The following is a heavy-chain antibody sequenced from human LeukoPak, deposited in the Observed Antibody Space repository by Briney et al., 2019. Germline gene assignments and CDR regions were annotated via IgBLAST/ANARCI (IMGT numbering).Heavy chain of an antibody. Sequence: PSQTLSLTCTVSGGSISSGGYYWSWIRQHPGKGLEWIGYIYYSGSTYYNPSLKSRVTTSVDTSKNQFSLQLNSVTPEDTAVYYCARGVTVVGYYFDYWGQGTLVTVSS. V-gene: IGHV4-31*03. CDR3: ARGVTVVGYYFDY. J-gene: IGHJ4*02. CDR2: IYYSGST. CDR1: GGSISSGGYY. D-gene: IGHD6-19*01.